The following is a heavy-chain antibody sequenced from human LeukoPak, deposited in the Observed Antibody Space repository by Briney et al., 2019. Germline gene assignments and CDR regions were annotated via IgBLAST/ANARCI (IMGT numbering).Heavy chain of an antibody. CDR1: GFTFSRYW. J-gene: IGHJ4*02. Sequence: GGSLRLSCEAAGFTFSRYWMSWVRQAPGKGLEWVSGINWNGGSTGYADSVKGRFTISRDNAKNSLYLQMNSLRAEDTALYYCARELAYDSSGYAPVYWGQGTLVTVSS. CDR3: ARELAYDSSGYAPVY. D-gene: IGHD3-22*01. V-gene: IGHV3-20*04. CDR2: INWNGGST.